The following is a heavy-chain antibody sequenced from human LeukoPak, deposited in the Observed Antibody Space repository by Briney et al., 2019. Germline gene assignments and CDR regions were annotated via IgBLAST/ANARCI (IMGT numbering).Heavy chain of an antibody. CDR2: INPNSGGT. J-gene: IGHJ5*02. CDR1: GYTFTGYY. D-gene: IGHD6-13*01. Sequence: ASVKVSCKASGYTFTGYYMHWVRQAPGQGLEWTGWINPNSGGTNYAQKFQGRVTMTRDTSISTAYMELSRLRSDDTAVYYCARGADSSSLSSARFRFDPWGQGTLVTVSS. CDR3: ARGADSSSLSSARFRFDP. V-gene: IGHV1-2*02.